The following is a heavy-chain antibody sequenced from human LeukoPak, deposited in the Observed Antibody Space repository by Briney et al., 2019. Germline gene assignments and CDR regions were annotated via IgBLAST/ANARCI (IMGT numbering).Heavy chain of an antibody. D-gene: IGHD3-16*01. J-gene: IGHJ4*02. V-gene: IGHV3-23*01. CDR1: GFIFSNYA. Sequence: GGSLRLSCATSGFIFSNYAVNWVRQAPGKGLEWVSIISGSGDTTYYADSVKGRFTISRDNSKNTLYLQMNSLRAEDTAVYYCAKGRGFRVWDPWDNWGQGTLITVSS. CDR2: ISGSGDTT. CDR3: AKGRGFRVWDPWDN.